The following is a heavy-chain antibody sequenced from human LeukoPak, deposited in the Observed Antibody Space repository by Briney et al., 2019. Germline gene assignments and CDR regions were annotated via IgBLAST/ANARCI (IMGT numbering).Heavy chain of an antibody. J-gene: IGHJ4*02. CDR1: GFTFSSHS. D-gene: IGHD3-22*01. CDR2: ITSSSDYI. Sequence: GGSLRLSCAASGFTFSSHSMNWVRQAPEKGLEWVSVITSSSDYIYYADSLKGRFTVSRDNAKNSLYLQVNSLRAEDTAVYYCVRESVYYDSSGYYNVLDYWGQGTLVTVSS. CDR3: VRESVYYDSSGYYNVLDY. V-gene: IGHV3-21*01.